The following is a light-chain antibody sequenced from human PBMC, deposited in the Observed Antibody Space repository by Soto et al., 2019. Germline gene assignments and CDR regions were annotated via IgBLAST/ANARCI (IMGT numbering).Light chain of an antibody. CDR3: QQYGSPPPYT. CDR1: QSVTSNK. V-gene: IGKV3-20*01. Sequence: ENVLTQSPVTLSLSPGERATLSCRASQSVTSNKEAWFQQKPGQAPRLLIRAASSRATGIPDRFSGSGSATDFTLTISRLEPEDFAVYYCQQYGSPPPYTFGQGNKLEIK. CDR2: AAS. J-gene: IGKJ2*01.